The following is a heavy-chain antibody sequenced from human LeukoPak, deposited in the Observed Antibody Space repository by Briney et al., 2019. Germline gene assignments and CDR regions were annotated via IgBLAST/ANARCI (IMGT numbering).Heavy chain of an antibody. V-gene: IGHV3-23*01. D-gene: IGHD3-22*01. Sequence: GGSLRLSCAASGFTFSNYAMSWVRQAPGKGLEWVSAISGSGDSTYYADSVKGRFTISRDNSKNTLYLQMNSLRAEDTAVYYCAKDPYYDSSGYYPTGYFDYWGQGTLVTVSS. CDR1: GFTFSNYA. J-gene: IGHJ4*02. CDR3: AKDPYYDSSGYYPTGYFDY. CDR2: ISGSGDST.